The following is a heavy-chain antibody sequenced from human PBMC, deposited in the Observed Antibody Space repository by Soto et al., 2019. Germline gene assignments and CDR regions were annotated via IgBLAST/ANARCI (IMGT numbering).Heavy chain of an antibody. CDR3: ARVLFFLGGLPQARDYYYYGMDV. J-gene: IGHJ6*02. D-gene: IGHD3-16*01. CDR1: GGTFSSYA. CDR2: IIPIFGTA. Sequence: SVKVSCKASGGTFSSYAISWVRQAPGQGLEWMGGIIPIFGTANYAQKFQGRVTITADESTSTAYMELSSLRSEDTAVYYCARVLFFLGGLPQARDYYYYGMDVWGQGTT. V-gene: IGHV1-69*13.